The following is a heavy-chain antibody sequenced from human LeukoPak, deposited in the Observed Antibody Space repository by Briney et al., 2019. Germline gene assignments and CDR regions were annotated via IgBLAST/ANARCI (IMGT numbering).Heavy chain of an antibody. CDR2: ISSSSSYI. Sequence: GSLRLSCAASGFTFSSYSMNWVRQAPGKGLEWVSCISSSSSYIYYANSVKGRFTISRDNAKNSLYLQMNSLRAEDTAVYYCARDYENLTGSKTRFHYWGEGTLVTVSS. D-gene: IGHD3-9*01. J-gene: IGHJ4*02. CDR1: GFTFSSYS. V-gene: IGHV3-21*01. CDR3: ARDYENLTGSKTRFHY.